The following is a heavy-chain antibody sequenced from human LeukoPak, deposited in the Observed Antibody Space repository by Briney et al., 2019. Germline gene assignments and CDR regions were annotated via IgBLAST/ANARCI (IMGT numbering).Heavy chain of an antibody. V-gene: IGHV3-23*01. CDR1: GFTFTSYA. J-gene: IGHJ3*02. D-gene: IGHD3-22*01. CDR3: ARVRSDYYDSSGFLDAFDI. Sequence: PGGSLRLSCAASGFTFTSYAMSWVRQAPGKGLEWVSAISGSGGSTYYADSVKGRFTISRDNSKNTLYLQMNSLRAKDTAVYYCARVRSDYYDSSGFLDAFDIWGQGTMVTVSS. CDR2: ISGSGGST.